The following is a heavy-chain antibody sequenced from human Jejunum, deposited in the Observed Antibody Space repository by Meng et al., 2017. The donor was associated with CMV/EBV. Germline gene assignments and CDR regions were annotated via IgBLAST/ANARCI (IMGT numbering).Heavy chain of an antibody. D-gene: IGHD3-16*02. Sequence: QVRLQESGPGRGKPSAPLSLTCAVSGGSISTYYWSWIRQPPGKGLEWIGNNYYSGSTNYNPSLASRVTISVDSSKNQFSLKLSSVTAADTAVYYCARHQNGGTYPLDYWGQGTLVTVSS. V-gene: IGHV4-59*08. CDR1: GGSISTYY. CDR3: ARHQNGGTYPLDY. CDR2: NYYSGST. J-gene: IGHJ4*02.